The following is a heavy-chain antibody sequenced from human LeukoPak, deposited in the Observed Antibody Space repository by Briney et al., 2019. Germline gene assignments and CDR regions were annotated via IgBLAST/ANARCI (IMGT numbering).Heavy chain of an antibody. CDR3: ARGGLYWHI. Sequence: PGGSLRLSCAASGFTFSRYWMSWVRQAPGRGLEWVANIKEDGSGKHYVDSVKGRFTISRDNARNSLYLQMDSLRAEDTALYYCARGGLYWHIWGQGTMVTVSS. V-gene: IGHV3-7*04. CDR2: IKEDGSGK. CDR1: GFTFSRYW. J-gene: IGHJ3*02. D-gene: IGHD2-15*01.